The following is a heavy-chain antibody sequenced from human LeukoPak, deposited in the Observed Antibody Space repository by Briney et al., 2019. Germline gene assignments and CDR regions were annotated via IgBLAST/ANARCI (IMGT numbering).Heavy chain of an antibody. Sequence: GGSLRLSCAASGFTFRNYAMSWVRQPPGKGLEWVSAISGSGGSRYYAESVKGRFTISRDNSKNTLYLQMNSLRAEDTAVYYCAKYDVWVSEPDYWGQGTLVTVSS. J-gene: IGHJ4*02. V-gene: IGHV3-23*01. D-gene: IGHD1-14*01. CDR3: AKYDVWVSEPDY. CDR2: ISGSGGSR. CDR1: GFTFRNYA.